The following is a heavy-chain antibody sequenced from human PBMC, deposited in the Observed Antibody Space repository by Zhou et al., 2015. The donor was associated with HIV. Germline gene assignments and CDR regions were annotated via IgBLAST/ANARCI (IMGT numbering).Heavy chain of an antibody. V-gene: IGHV3-74*01. CDR1: GFNFRSYW. D-gene: IGHD2-15*01. CDR3: AKGEGHCVDNTCFRYFDA. CDR2: INSDGRTT. J-gene: IGHJ5*02. Sequence: EVQVVESGGRLSSAWGGSLRLSCVASGFNFRSYWMHWVRQAPGKGLVWVSRINSDGRTTSYADSVKGRLTISRDNAKNTLYLQMNSLRVEDTAVYYCAKGEGHCVDNTCFRYFDAWGKGSLVTVSS.